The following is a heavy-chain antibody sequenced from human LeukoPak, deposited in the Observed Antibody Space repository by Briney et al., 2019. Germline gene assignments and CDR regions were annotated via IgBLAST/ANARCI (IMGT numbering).Heavy chain of an antibody. J-gene: IGHJ4*02. D-gene: IGHD3-10*01. Sequence: GGSLRLACAASGFTFSSYWMSWVRQAPGKGLEWVANIKQDGSEKYYVDSVKGRFTISRDNAKNSLYLQMNSLRAEDTAVYYCARQAGYYGSGSYYTYWGQGTLVTVSS. CDR2: IKQDGSEK. V-gene: IGHV3-7*01. CDR1: GFTFSSYW. CDR3: ARQAGYYGSGSYYTY.